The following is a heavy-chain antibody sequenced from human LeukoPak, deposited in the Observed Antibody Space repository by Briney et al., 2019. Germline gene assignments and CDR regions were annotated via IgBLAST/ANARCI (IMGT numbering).Heavy chain of an antibody. V-gene: IGHV5-51*01. Sequence: GESLKISCKGSGYSFTSYWIGWVRQMPGKGLEWMGIIYPGDSDTRYSPSFQGQVTTSADKSISTAYLQWSSLKASDTAMYYCARHRPDTAMVTSYYYGMDVWGQGTTVTVSS. D-gene: IGHD5-18*01. CDR1: GYSFTSYW. CDR2: IYPGDSDT. CDR3: ARHRPDTAMVTSYYYGMDV. J-gene: IGHJ6*02.